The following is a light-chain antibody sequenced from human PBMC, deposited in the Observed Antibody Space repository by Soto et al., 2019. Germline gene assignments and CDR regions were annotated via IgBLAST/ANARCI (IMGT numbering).Light chain of an antibody. Sequence: QSVLTQPASVSGSPGQSITISCTGTISDIGGYNFISWYQHHPGKAPKLVIYDVNNRPSGISYRFSGSKSGNTASLTISGLQAEDEAEYYCSSYTNINTRACVFGTGTKLTVL. CDR3: SSYTNINTRACV. J-gene: IGLJ1*01. V-gene: IGLV2-14*01. CDR1: ISDIGGYNF. CDR2: DVN.